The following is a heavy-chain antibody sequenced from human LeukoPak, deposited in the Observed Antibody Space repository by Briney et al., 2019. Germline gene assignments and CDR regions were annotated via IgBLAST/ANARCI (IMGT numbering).Heavy chain of an antibody. J-gene: IGHJ4*02. CDR2: IKQDGSEK. CDR3: ARDFYDILTGYYEDYFDY. Sequence: PGGSLRLSCAASGFTFSSYWMSWVRQAPGKGLEWVANIKQDGSEKYYVDSVKGRFTISRENAKNSLYLQMNSLRAEDTAVYYCARDFYDILTGYYEDYFDYWGQGTLVTVSS. CDR1: GFTFSSYW. D-gene: IGHD3-9*01. V-gene: IGHV3-7*01.